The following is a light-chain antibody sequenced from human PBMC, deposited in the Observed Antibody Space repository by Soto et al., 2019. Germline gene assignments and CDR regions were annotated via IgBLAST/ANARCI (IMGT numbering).Light chain of an antibody. V-gene: IGKV3-20*01. CDR2: GAS. CDR3: QQYGCSAPWT. Sequence: EIVLTQPPGPLSVSPGDRVTLSCRASQTVNNNYLAWYQPQPVQAPRLLIYGASTPATGTPARFSGSGSGTHFTLTVSRLEPADFAVYYWQQYGCSAPWTFGQWNKVDMK. J-gene: IGKJ1*01. CDR1: QTVNNNY.